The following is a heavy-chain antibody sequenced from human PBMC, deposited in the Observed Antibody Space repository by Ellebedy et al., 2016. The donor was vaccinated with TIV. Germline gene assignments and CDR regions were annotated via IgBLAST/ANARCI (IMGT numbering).Heavy chain of an antibody. CDR3: ASSDGSYYYYYGMDV. CDR1: GFTFSSYW. Sequence: GGSLRLSXAASGFTFSSYWMHWVRQAPGKGLVWVSRINSDGSSTSYADSVKGRFTISRDNAKNTLYLQMNSLRAEDTAVYYCASSDGSYYYYYGMDVWGQGTTVTVSS. V-gene: IGHV3-74*01. CDR2: INSDGSST. J-gene: IGHJ6*02. D-gene: IGHD3-10*01.